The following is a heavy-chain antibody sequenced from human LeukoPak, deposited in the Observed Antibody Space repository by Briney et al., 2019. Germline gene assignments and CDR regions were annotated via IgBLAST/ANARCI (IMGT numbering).Heavy chain of an antibody. J-gene: IGHJ4*02. CDR3: ARRGYSSGWYGPFDY. Sequence: SETLSLTCTVSGGSISSSIYYWGWIRQPPGKGLGWIGSIYYSGSTYYNPSLKSRVIISVDTSKNQFSLKLKTVTAADTAVYYCARRGYSSGWYGPFDYWGQGTLVTVSS. D-gene: IGHD6-19*01. CDR1: GGSISSSIYY. CDR2: IYYSGST. V-gene: IGHV4-39*01.